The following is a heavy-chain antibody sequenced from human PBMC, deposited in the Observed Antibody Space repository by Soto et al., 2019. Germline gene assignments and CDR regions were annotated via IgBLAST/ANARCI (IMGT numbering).Heavy chain of an antibody. CDR1: GFTLSSYA. D-gene: IGHD3-10*01. CDR2: ISGSGGST. J-gene: IGHJ6*04. V-gene: IGHV3-23*01. CDR3: AKDMGLGGLLWFGEQTYYYYYSGMDV. Sequence: GGSLRLSCAASGFTLSSYAMSWVRQAPGKGLEWVSAISGSGGSTYYADSVKGRFTISRDNSKNTLYLQMNSLRAEDTAVYYCAKDMGLGGLLWFGEQTYYYYYSGMDVWGEGTTVTVSS.